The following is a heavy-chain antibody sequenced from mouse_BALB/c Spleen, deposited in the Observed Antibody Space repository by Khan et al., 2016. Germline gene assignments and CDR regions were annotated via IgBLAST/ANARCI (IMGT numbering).Heavy chain of an antibody. CDR1: GYAFSSSW. D-gene: IGHD2-14*01. J-gene: IGHJ2*01. V-gene: IGHV1-82*01. CDR3: ARYYRYGECDY. Sequence: QVQLQQSGPELVKPGASVKISCKASGYAFSSSWMNWVKQRPGQGLEWIGRIYPGDGDTNYNGKFKGKATLTADKSSSTAYMQLSSLTSVDSAVYFCARYYRYGECDYWGQGTTLTVSS. CDR2: IYPGDGDT.